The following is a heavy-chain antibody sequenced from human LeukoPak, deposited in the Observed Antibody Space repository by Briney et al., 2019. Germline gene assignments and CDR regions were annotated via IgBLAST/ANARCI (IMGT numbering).Heavy chain of an antibody. D-gene: IGHD6-19*01. Sequence: SETLSLTCTVSGGSISSHYWSWIRQPPGKGLEWIGYIYYSGSTNYNPSLKSRVTISVDTYKNQFSLKLSSVTAADTAVYYCARDSFGGSGWYGDYYYYYYMDVWGKGTTVTVSS. CDR1: GGSISSHY. J-gene: IGHJ6*03. V-gene: IGHV4-59*11. CDR2: IYYSGST. CDR3: ARDSFGGSGWYGDYYYYYYMDV.